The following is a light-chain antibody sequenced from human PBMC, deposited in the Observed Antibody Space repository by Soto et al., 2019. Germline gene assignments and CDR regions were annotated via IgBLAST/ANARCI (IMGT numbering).Light chain of an antibody. CDR2: GAS. CDR1: QSVNNNF. J-gene: IGKJ1*01. Sequence: EIVLTQSPGSLFLSPGERATVSYRASQSVNNNFLAWYQQKPGQAPRLLIYGASSRATGIPDKFSGSGSGTDLTLTISSLEPEDFAVYYCQQYGSTPRTFGQGTKVEIK. CDR3: QQYGSTPRT. V-gene: IGKV3-20*01.